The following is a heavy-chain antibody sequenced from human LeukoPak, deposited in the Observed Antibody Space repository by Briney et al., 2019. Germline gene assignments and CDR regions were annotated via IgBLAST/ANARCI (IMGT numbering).Heavy chain of an antibody. V-gene: IGHV3-66*02. CDR3: ARASTVSTILLQE. J-gene: IGHJ4*02. D-gene: IGHD5/OR15-5a*01. CDR2: IYSGGST. CDR1: GFTVSSNY. Sequence: PGGSLRLSYAASGFTVSSNYMSWVRQAPGKGLEWVSVIYSGGSTYYADSVKGRFTISRDNSKNTLYLQMNSLRAEDTAVYYCARASTVSTILLQEWGQGTLVTVSS.